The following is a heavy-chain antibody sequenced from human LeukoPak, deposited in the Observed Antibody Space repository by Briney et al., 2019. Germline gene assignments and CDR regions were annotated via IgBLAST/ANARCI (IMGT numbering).Heavy chain of an antibody. J-gene: IGHJ3*02. V-gene: IGHV1-69*13. CDR3: ARGRLRFKWDDAFDI. CDR2: IIPIFGTA. Sequence: SVKVSLKASLGTHSNYAISWVRQAPGQGREWMGGIIPIFGTANYAQKFQGRVTITADESTSTAYMELSSLRSEDTAVYYCARGRLRFKWDDAFDIWGQGTMVTVSS. CDR1: LGTHSNYA. D-gene: IGHD3-3*01.